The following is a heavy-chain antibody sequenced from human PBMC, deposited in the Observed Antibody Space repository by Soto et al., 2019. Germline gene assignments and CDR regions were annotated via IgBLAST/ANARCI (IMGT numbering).Heavy chain of an antibody. CDR2: IRSFDYRT. V-gene: IGHV3-23*01. J-gene: IGHJ4*02. Sequence: GSLRLSCTASGFAFSQYGMSWVWQAPGKGLEWVSSIRSFDYRTNYADSVKGRFTISRDNSKSTLSLQMNSLRAEDTAVYYCAKDVESGWYEAFDYWGPGTLVTVSS. CDR1: GFAFSQYG. CDR3: AKDVESGWYEAFDY. D-gene: IGHD6-19*01.